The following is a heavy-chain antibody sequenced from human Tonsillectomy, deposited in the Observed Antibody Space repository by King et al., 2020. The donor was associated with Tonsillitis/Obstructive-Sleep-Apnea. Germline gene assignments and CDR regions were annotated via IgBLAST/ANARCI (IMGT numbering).Heavy chain of an antibody. D-gene: IGHD6-13*01. J-gene: IGHJ5*02. CDR3: ARGNASSSWYRFDP. Sequence: QLVQSGAEVKKPGSSVKVSCKASGGTLSSYAISWVRQAPGQGLEWMGGIIPLFGTANYAQNFQGSVTITADETTSTAYMELSSLRAEDTAVYYCARGNASSSWYRFDPWGQGTLVTVSS. CDR2: IIPLFGTA. CDR1: GGTLSSYA. V-gene: IGHV1-69*12.